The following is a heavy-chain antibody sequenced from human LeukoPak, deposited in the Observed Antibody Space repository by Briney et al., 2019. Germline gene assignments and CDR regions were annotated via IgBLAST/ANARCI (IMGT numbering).Heavy chain of an antibody. D-gene: IGHD5-12*01. CDR1: GFTFSTYW. J-gene: IGHJ4*02. CDR3: VRGGYGPDY. Sequence: GGSLGLSCAASGFTFSTYWMSWVRQAPGKGLEWVANIKQDGSVKNYVDSVKGRFTISRDNAKNSLYLQMNSLRADDTAMYYCVRGGYGPDYWGQGTLVTVSS. V-gene: IGHV3-7*03. CDR2: IKQDGSVK.